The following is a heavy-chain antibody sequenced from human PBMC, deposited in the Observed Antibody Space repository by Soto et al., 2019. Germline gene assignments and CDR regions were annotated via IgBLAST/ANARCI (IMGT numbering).Heavy chain of an antibody. CDR3: AKGGNTNNNYYYYMDV. CDR1: GFIFSDYA. V-gene: IGHV3-23*01. Sequence: GGSLRLSCAASGFIFSDYALTWVRQAPGKGLEWVSTISGSGDTTHYADSVKGRISISRDNSKNTVSLQMNSLRAEDTAVYYCAKGGNTNNNYYYYMDVWGKGTAVTVSS. CDR2: ISGSGDTT. D-gene: IGHD2-2*01. J-gene: IGHJ6*03.